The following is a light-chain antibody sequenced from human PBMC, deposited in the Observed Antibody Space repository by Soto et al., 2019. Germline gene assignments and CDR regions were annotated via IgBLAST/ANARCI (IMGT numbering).Light chain of an antibody. CDR3: QRYSSSWT. J-gene: IGKJ1*01. Sequence: ETMLTQLPPTWPLSSGERATLSCRPSQSVSSIYLAWYQQKPSPATRLLIYGASIQATGTSNRISGRACGTDFLPTISLLPPDYVTLYYRQRYSSSWTFGQGTKVDIK. V-gene: IGKV3-20*01. CDR1: QSVSSIY. CDR2: GAS.